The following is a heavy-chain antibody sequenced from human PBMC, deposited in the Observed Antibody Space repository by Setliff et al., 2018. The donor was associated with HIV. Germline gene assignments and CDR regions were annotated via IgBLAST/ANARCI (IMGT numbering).Heavy chain of an antibody. CDR1: GDSINNNNF. CDR2: IFHSGSV. CDR3: AGFQCDGNGCHQIDY. Sequence: TLSLTCAVSGDSINNNNFWVWVRQPPGKRLEWIGEIFHSGSVHYNPSLESRVTMSVDKSLNQFSLKLTSVTAADTAVYYCAGFQCDGNGCHQIDYWGLGTLVTVSS. J-gene: IGHJ4*02. D-gene: IGHD2-15*01. V-gene: IGHV4-4*02.